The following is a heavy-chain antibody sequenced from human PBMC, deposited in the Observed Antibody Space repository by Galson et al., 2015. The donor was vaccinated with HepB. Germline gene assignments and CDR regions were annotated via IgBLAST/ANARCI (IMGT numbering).Heavy chain of an antibody. CDR1: GFTFSDAW. D-gene: IGHD6-19*01. CDR3: TTDPHSSGWYGSGFDY. CDR2: IKSKTDGGTT. J-gene: IGHJ4*02. Sequence: SLRLSCAASGFTFSDAWMSWVRQAPGKGLEWVGRIKSKTDGGTTDYAAPVKGRFTISRDDSKNTLYLQMNSLKTEDTAVYYCTTDPHSSGWYGSGFDYWGQGTLVTVSS. V-gene: IGHV3-15*01.